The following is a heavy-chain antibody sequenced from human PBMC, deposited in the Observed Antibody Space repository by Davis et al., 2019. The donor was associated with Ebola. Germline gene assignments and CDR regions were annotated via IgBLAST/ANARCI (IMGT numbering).Heavy chain of an antibody. Sequence: HSQTLSLTCAISGDSVSSNSATWNWIRQSPSRGLEWLGRTYYRSRWYDDYGESVKSRITINPDTSKNQFSLQLNSVTPEDTAVYFCARRVGVSLTFDLWGQGTMVTVSS. CDR2: TYYRSRWYD. CDR3: ARRVGVSLTFDL. D-gene: IGHD3-10*01. J-gene: IGHJ3*01. V-gene: IGHV6-1*01. CDR1: GDSVSSNSAT.